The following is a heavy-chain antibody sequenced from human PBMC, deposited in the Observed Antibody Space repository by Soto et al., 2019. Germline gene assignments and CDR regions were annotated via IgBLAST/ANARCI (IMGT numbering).Heavy chain of an antibody. V-gene: IGHV3-23*01. J-gene: IGHJ6*03. D-gene: IGHD3-10*01. Sequence: EVQLLESGGGLVQPGGSLRLSCAASGFTFSSYTMTWVRQAPGKGLEWVAAIGSSGGNTDYADSVKGRFTISRDNAKNTLYLQMSSLRADDTAGYYCSKDGGGSYYYYMDVWGKGTTLTVSS. CDR3: SKDGGGSYYYYMDV. CDR2: IGSSGGNT. CDR1: GFTFSSYT.